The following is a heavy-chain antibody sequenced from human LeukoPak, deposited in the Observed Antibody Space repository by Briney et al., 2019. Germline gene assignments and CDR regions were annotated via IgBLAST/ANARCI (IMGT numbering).Heavy chain of an antibody. D-gene: IGHD6-13*01. Sequence: PSETLSLTCTVSGGSISSYYWSWIRQLPGKGLEWIGYIYYSGSTNYNPSLKSRVTISVDTSKNQFSLKLSSVTAADTAVYYCARSSSWYKTKFDYWGQGTLVTVSS. CDR1: GGSISSYY. J-gene: IGHJ4*02. CDR2: IYYSGST. V-gene: IGHV4-59*12. CDR3: ARSSSWYKTKFDY.